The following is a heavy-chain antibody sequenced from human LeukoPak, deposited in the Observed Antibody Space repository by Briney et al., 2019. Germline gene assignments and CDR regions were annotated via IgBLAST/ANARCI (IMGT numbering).Heavy chain of an antibody. V-gene: IGHV3-23*01. CDR3: AKGEGASPQSAHDY. CDR1: GFSFGGYA. J-gene: IGHJ4*02. CDR2: MSGTGVLA. D-gene: IGHD4/OR15-4a*01. Sequence: GGSLRLSCAASGFSFGGYAVTWVPQAPRRGLEWVSGMSGTGVLAFYADSVEGRFTISRENSRNMAYLEMNSLRAEDTAVYYCAKGEGASPQSAHDYWGQGTLVIVSS.